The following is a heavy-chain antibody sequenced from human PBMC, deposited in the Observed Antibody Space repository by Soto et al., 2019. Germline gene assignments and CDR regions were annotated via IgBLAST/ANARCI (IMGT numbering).Heavy chain of an antibody. J-gene: IGHJ4*02. D-gene: IGHD2-2*01. V-gene: IGHV3-23*01. CDR3: AKPFSSTICYADY. CDR1: GFTFSNYA. Sequence: GGSLRLSCAASGFTFSNYAMGWVRQAPGKWLEWVSVISGDGGATYYADSVKGRFTISRDNSKSTLYLQVNSLGAEDTAVYYCAKPFSSTICYADYWGQGTLVTVSS. CDR2: ISGDGGAT.